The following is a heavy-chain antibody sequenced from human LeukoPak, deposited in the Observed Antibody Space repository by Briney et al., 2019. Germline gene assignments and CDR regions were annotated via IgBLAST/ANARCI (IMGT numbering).Heavy chain of an antibody. V-gene: IGHV4-39*01. CDR1: GGSISSSSYY. CDR2: IYYSGST. CDR3: ARRGLGWLQFRKNAFDI. J-gene: IGHJ3*02. Sequence: SETLSLTCTVSGGSISSSSYYWGWIRQPPGKGLEWIGSIYYSGSTYYNPSLKSRVTISVDTSKNQFSLKLSSVTAADTAVYYCARRGLGWLQFRKNAFDIWGQGTMVTVSS. D-gene: IGHD5-24*01.